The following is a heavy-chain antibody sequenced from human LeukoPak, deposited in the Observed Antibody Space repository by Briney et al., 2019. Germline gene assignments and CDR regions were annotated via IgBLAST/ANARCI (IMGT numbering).Heavy chain of an antibody. D-gene: IGHD5-24*01. V-gene: IGHV3-7*01. Sequence: GGSLRLSCAASGFTFSSYWMSWVRQAPGKGLEWVANIKQDGSEKHYVDSVKGRFTISRDNAKNSLYLQMNSLRAEDTAVYYCARDRRDGYNLLDYWGQGTLVTVSS. J-gene: IGHJ4*02. CDR2: IKQDGSEK. CDR1: GFTFSSYW. CDR3: ARDRRDGYNLLDY.